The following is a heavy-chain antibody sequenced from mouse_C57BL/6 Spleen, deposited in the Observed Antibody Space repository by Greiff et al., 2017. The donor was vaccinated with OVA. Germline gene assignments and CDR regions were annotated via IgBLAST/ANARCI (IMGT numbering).Heavy chain of an antibody. J-gene: IGHJ2*01. Sequence: EVQLQQSGPVLVKPGASVKMSCKASGYTFTDYYMNWVKQSHGKSLEWIGVINPYNGGTSYNQKFKGKATLTVDKSSSTAYMELNSLTSEDSAVYYCASSTNWDPDYWGQGTTLTVSS. CDR2: INPYNGGT. D-gene: IGHD4-1*02. CDR3: ASSTNWDPDY. V-gene: IGHV1-19*01. CDR1: GYTFTDYY.